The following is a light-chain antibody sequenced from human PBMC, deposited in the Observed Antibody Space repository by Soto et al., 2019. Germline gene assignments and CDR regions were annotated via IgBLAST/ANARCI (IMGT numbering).Light chain of an antibody. J-gene: IGLJ1*01. Sequence: QSALTQPASVSGSPGQSITISCTGASGDFGGYNYVSWYQQHPGKAPQLLIYGVTNRPSGVSNRFSGSKSGNTASLTISGLQADDEAEYYCNSYTNTHTLPVFGTGTKLTVL. CDR3: NSYTNTHTLPV. CDR1: SGDFGGYNY. CDR2: GVT. V-gene: IGLV2-14*01.